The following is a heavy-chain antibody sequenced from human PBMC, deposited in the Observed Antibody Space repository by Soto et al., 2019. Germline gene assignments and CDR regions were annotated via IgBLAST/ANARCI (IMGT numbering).Heavy chain of an antibody. D-gene: IGHD3-10*01. CDR3: AREASGSGPYGWFDP. J-gene: IGHJ5*02. CDR1: GGSIPTYY. V-gene: IGHV4-59*01. CDR2: IHYTGST. Sequence: QVQLQESGPGLVKPSESLSLTCTVSGGSIPTYYWSWIRQPPGKGLEWIGYIHYTGSTNYNPSLKSRRTISLDTSKNQFTLKLSSVTPADTAVYYCAREASGSGPYGWFDPWGPGTLVTVSS.